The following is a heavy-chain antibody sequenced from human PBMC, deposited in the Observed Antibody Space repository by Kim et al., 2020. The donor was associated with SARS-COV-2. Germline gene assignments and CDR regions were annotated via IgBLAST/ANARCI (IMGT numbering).Heavy chain of an antibody. Sequence: GGSLRLSCAASGFTFSSYSMNWVRQAPGKGLEWVSSISSSSSYIYYADSVKGRFTISRDNAKNSLYLQMNRRRAEDTAVYYCASGGTSGTYGMDVLGQGTTVTVSS. CDR2: ISSSSSYI. J-gene: IGHJ6*02. V-gene: IGHV3-21*01. CDR3: ASGGTSGTYGMDV. D-gene: IGHD3-10*01. CDR1: GFTFSSYS.